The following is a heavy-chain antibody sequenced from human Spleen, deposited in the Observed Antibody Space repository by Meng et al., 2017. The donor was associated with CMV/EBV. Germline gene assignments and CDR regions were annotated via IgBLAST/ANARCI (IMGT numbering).Heavy chain of an antibody. CDR1: GCSLSTSGMG. Sequence: GCSLSTSGMGVGWIRQPPGKALEWLALINWDDDKRYSPSLKSRLNITKDTSKKQVVLTMTNMEPVDTDTYYCAHRNYCSGGTCTFDYWGQGTLVTVSS. V-gene: IGHV2-5*02. CDR3: AHRNYCSGGTCTFDY. J-gene: IGHJ4*02. CDR2: INWDDDK. D-gene: IGHD2-15*01.